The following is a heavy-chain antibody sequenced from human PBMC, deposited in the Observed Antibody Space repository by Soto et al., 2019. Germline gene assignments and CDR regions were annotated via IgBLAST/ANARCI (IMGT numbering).Heavy chain of an antibody. D-gene: IGHD3-10*01. CDR3: ARDYVYYGSGXYXPTLYNWXXP. Sequence: SVKVSCKASGGTFSSYAISWVRQAPGQGLEWMGGIIPIFGTANYAQKFQGRVTITADESTGTAYMELSSLRSEDTAVYYCARDYVYYGSGXYXPTLYNWXXPXGQGTLVTVSS. J-gene: IGHJ5*02. V-gene: IGHV1-69*13. CDR2: IIPIFGTA. CDR1: GGTFSSYA.